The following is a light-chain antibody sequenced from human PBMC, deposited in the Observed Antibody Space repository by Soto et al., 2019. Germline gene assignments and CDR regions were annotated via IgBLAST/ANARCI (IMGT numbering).Light chain of an antibody. J-gene: IGLJ1*01. CDR3: AGWDDRLNGYV. CDR2: TNN. Sequence: QSVLTQPPSASGTPGQRVTISCSGSSSNIGSNTVDWYQQLPGTAPRVLIYTNNQRPSGVPDRFSGSKSGTSASLAISGLQSEDEADYYCAGWDDRLNGYVFGTGTKVTVL. V-gene: IGLV1-44*01. CDR1: SSNIGSNT.